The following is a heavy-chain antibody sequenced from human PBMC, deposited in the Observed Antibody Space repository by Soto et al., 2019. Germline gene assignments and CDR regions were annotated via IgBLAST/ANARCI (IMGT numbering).Heavy chain of an antibody. J-gene: IGHJ6*02. CDR3: ARTPGYSSSWYGFYYYGMDV. V-gene: IGHV2-70*01. D-gene: IGHD6-13*01. CDR1: GSSLSTSGMC. Sequence: SGPTLVNPTQTLTLTCTFSGSSLSTSGMCVSWIRQPPGKALEWLALIDWDDDKYYSTSLKTRLTISKDTSKNQVVLTMTNMDPVDTATYYCARTPGYSSSWYGFYYYGMDVWGQGTTVTVSS. CDR2: IDWDDDK.